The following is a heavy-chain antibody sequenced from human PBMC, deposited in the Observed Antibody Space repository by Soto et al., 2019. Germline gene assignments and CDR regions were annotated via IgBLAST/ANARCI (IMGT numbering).Heavy chain of an antibody. V-gene: IGHV3-23*01. CDR3: AKDLGEVRPTARIVVVPAATLDY. CDR1: GFTFSSYA. J-gene: IGHJ4*02. Sequence: EVQLLESGGGLVQPGGSLRLSCAASGFTFSSYAMSWVRQAPGKGLEWVSAISGSGGSTYYADSVKGRFTISRDNSKNTLYLQMNSLRAEDTAVYYCAKDLGEVRPTARIVVVPAATLDYWGQGTLVTVSS. D-gene: IGHD2-2*01. CDR2: ISGSGGST.